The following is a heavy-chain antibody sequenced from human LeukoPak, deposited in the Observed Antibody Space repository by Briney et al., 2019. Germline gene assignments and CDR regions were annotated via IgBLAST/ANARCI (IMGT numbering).Heavy chain of an antibody. CDR3: ARDSSVVGATSRYFDY. D-gene: IGHD1-26*01. CDR2: IIPIFGTA. CDR1: GGTFSSYA. J-gene: IGHJ4*02. V-gene: IGHV1-69*05. Sequence: GSSVKVSCKASGGTFSSYAISWVRQAPGQGLEWMGGIIPIFGTANYAQKFQGRVTITTDESTSTAYMELSSLRSEDTAVYYCARDSSVVGATSRYFDYCGQGTLVTVSS.